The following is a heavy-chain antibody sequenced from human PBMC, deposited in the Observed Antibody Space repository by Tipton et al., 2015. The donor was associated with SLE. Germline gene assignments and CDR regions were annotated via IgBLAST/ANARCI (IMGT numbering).Heavy chain of an antibody. V-gene: IGHV4-59*11. D-gene: IGHD6-13*01. J-gene: IGHJ4*02. CDR2: IYYDGST. CDR3: ARLMVAAGTWYFDH. CDR1: AGSISSHY. Sequence: LRLSCNVSAGSISSHYWSWIRQPPGKGLEWIGYIYYDGSTKYNPSLRNRVTISLDTSKTHFSLRLSSVTAADTAVYYCARLMVAAGTWYFDHWGQGALVTVSS.